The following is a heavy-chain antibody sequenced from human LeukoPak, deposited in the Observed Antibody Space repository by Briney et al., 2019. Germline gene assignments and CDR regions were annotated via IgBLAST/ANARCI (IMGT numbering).Heavy chain of an antibody. CDR2: IYPRDGST. J-gene: IGHJ4*02. Sequence: ASVKVSCKASGYSFTSYYIHWVRQAPGQGLEWMGMIYPRDGSTSYAQKFQGRVTVTRDTSTSTVHMELSGLRSEDTAVYYCARDQEAFDYWGQGTLVTVSS. CDR3: ARDQEAFDY. V-gene: IGHV1-46*01. CDR1: GYSFTSYY.